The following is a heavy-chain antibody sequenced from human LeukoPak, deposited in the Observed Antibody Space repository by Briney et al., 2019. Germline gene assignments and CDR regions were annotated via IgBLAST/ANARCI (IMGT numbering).Heavy chain of an antibody. CDR3: AKEDGGGSPPGMDV. CDR1: GFTFSSYG. V-gene: IGHV3-30*18. Sequence: GGSLRLSCAASGFTFSSYGMHWVRQAPGKGLEWVAVISYDGSNKYYADSVKGRFTISRDNSKNTLYLQMNSLRAEDTAVYYCAKEDGGGSPPGMDVWGQGTTVTVSS. J-gene: IGHJ6*02. CDR2: ISYDGSNK. D-gene: IGHD2-15*01.